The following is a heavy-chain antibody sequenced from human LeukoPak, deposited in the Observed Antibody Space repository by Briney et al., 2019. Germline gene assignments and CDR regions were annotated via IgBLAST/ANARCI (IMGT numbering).Heavy chain of an antibody. CDR1: GGAISSYH. CDR3: ARVGDYALKD. D-gene: IGHD3-16*01. Sequence: SETLSLTCTVSGGAISSYHWSWIRQPAGKGLEWIGRIYTSGSANYSPSLKSRVTMSVDTSKNQFSLNLSSVTAADTAVYYCARVGDYALKDWGQGTLVIVSS. V-gene: IGHV4-4*07. J-gene: IGHJ4*02. CDR2: IYTSGSA.